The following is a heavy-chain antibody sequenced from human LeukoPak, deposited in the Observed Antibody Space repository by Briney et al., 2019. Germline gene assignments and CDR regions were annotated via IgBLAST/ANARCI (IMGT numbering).Heavy chain of an antibody. D-gene: IGHD3-3*01. CDR2: IYYSGST. Sequence: SETLSLTCTVSGGSISSYYWSWIRQPPGKGLEWIGYIYYSGSTDYNPSLKSRVTISVDTSKNQFSLKLSSVTAADTAVYYCARAGYYDFWSGYDFGAFDYWGRGTLVTVSS. CDR3: ARAGYYDFWSGYDFGAFDY. V-gene: IGHV4-59*01. J-gene: IGHJ4*02. CDR1: GGSISSYY.